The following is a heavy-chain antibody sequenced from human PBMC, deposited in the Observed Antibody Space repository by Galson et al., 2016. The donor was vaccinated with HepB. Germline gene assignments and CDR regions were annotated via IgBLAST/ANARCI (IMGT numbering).Heavy chain of an antibody. J-gene: IGHJ4*02. D-gene: IGHD6-19*01. Sequence: SLRLSCAASGFIFHAYSMHWVRQAPGKGLEWVSVDSWAEYGTFHAASVKGRFTSSRDNSKNSVYCQMNRLRTEDTALYYCVKEHSAGWPTLESWGQGTLVIVSS. V-gene: IGHV3-43*01. CDR2: DSWAEYGT. CDR1: GFIFHAYS. CDR3: VKEHSAGWPTLES.